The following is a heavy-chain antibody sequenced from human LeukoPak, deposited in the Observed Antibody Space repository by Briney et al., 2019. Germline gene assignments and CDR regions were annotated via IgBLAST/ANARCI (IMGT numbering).Heavy chain of an antibody. V-gene: IGHV1-69*04. CDR3: ARDLRAEPVLLWFGEKVNWFDP. CDR1: GGTFSSYA. CDR2: IIPILGIA. D-gene: IGHD3-10*01. Sequence: SVKVSCKASGGTFSSYAISWVRQAPGQGLEWMGRIIPILGIANYAQKFQGRVTITADKSTSTAYMELSSLRSEDTAVYYCARDLRAEPVLLWFGEKVNWFDPWGQGTLVTVSS. J-gene: IGHJ5*02.